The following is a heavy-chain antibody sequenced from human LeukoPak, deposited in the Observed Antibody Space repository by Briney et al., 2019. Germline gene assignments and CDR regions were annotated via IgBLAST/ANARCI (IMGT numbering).Heavy chain of an antibody. V-gene: IGHV1-46*01. J-gene: IGHJ4*02. CDR1: GYTFTSYY. Sequence: GASVKVSCKASGYTFTSYYMHWVRQAPGQGLEWMGIINPSGGSTSYAQKFQGRVTMTRDTSTSTVYMELSSLRSEHTAVYYCARGSPNWVGATSHFDYWGQGTLVTVSS. CDR3: ARGSPNWVGATSHFDY. D-gene: IGHD1-26*01. CDR2: INPSGGST.